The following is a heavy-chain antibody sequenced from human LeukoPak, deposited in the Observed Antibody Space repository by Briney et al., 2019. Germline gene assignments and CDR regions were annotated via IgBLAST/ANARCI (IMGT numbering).Heavy chain of an antibody. V-gene: IGHV4-34*01. D-gene: IGHD3-3*01. J-gene: IGHJ4*02. CDR3: ARGRRRHYDFWSGYFIFFDY. CDR1: GGSFSGYY. CDR2: INHSGST. Sequence: SETLSLTCAVYGGSFSGYYWSWIRQPPGKGLEWIGEINHSGSTNYNPSLKSRVTISVDTSKNQFSLKLGSVTAADTAVYYCARGRRRHYDFWSGYFIFFDYWGQGTLVTVSS.